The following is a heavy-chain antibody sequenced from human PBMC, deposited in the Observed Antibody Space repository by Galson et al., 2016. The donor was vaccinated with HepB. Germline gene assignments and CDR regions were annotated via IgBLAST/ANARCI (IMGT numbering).Heavy chain of an antibody. CDR2: ISISGSTK. CDR1: GFTFSDYY. Sequence: SLRLSCAASGFTFSDYYMSWIRQAPGQGLEWVSYISISGSTKSYADSVRGRFTISRDNAKNSLYLQMNSLRAEDTAVYYCARDRFFPDDFYFDYWGLGTLVTCSA. J-gene: IGHJ4*02. CDR3: ARDRFFPDDFYFDY. D-gene: IGHD3-3*01. V-gene: IGHV3-11*01.